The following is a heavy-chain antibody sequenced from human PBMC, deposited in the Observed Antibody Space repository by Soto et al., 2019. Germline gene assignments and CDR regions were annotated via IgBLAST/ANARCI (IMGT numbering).Heavy chain of an antibody. Sequence: GGSLRLSCAASGFTFRSYPMHWVRQAPGKGLEWVAIVSYDGITKYADSVKGRFTISRDNSNNTLFLQMNSLRTEDTAVYYCTKEGLFWSGSFDSWGQGTLVAVSS. J-gene: IGHJ4*02. CDR3: TKEGLFWSGSFDS. D-gene: IGHD3-3*01. CDR2: VSYDGITK. V-gene: IGHV3-30-3*02. CDR1: GFTFRSYP.